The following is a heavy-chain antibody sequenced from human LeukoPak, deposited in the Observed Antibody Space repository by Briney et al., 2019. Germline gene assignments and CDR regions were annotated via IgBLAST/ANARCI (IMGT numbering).Heavy chain of an antibody. J-gene: IGHJ6*03. V-gene: IGHV1-69*02. CDR3: ARMVSDAALGYYYYMDV. D-gene: IGHD3-10*01. CDR2: IIPILGIA. Sequence: ASVKVSCKASGGTFSSYTISWVRQAPGQGLEWMGRIIPILGIANYAQKFQGRVTITADKSTSTAYMELSSLRSEDTAVYYCARMVSDAALGYYYYMDVWGKGTTVTVS. CDR1: GGTFSSYT.